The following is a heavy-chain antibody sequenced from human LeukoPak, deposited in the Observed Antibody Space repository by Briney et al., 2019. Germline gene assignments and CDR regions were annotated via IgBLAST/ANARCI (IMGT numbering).Heavy chain of an antibody. V-gene: IGHV3-21*01. CDR2: ISSSSSYI. D-gene: IGHD5-18*01. Sequence: GGSLRLSCAASGFTFSSYGMHWVRQAPGKGLEWVSSISSSSSYIYYADSVKGRFTISRDNAKNSLYLQMNSLRAEDTAVYYCARDRVDTARVYTDYWGQGTLVTVSS. CDR3: ARDRVDTARVYTDY. J-gene: IGHJ4*02. CDR1: GFTFSSYG.